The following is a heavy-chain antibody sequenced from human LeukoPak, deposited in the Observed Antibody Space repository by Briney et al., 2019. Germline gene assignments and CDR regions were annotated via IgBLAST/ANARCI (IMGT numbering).Heavy chain of an antibody. CDR2: IKQDGTER. J-gene: IGHJ6*03. D-gene: IGHD6-25*01. V-gene: IGHV3-7*01. CDR1: GFNFNIYW. CDR3: ARFAAGGSYYYYMDV. Sequence: GGSLRLSCAASGFNFNIYWMNWVRQAPGKGLEWVANIKQDGTERFFVDSVKGRFTISRDNAKNSLYLQMNSLRADDTAVYYCARFAAGGSYYYYMDVWGKGTTVTVSS.